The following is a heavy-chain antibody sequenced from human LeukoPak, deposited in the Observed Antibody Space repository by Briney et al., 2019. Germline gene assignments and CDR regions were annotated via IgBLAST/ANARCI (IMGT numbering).Heavy chain of an antibody. V-gene: IGHV3-53*01. CDR1: GFTVSSRY. J-gene: IGHJ4*02. CDR2: IHGDGST. CDR3: ARGESSDCTCIDY. Sequence: GGSLRLSCAASGFTVSSRYMSWVRQAPGKGLEWVSVIHGDGSTYYADSVKGRFTISRDNSKNTLYLQMNSRRAEDTAVYYCARGESSDCTCIDYWGQGTLVSVSS. D-gene: IGHD2-21*02.